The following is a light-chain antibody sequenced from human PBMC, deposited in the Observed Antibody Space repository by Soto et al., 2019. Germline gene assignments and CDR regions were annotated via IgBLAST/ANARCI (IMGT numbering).Light chain of an antibody. J-gene: IGKJ5*01. CDR2: WAS. Sequence: DIVMTQSPDSLAVSLGERATINCKSSQNLLFSSDNKNYLAWYQQKLGQPPELLIYWASTRESGVPDRFSGSGSGTDFTLTISNLQAEDVAVYYCQQHHSTPLTFGQGTRLEIK. CDR1: QNLLFSSDNKNY. V-gene: IGKV4-1*01. CDR3: QQHHSTPLT.